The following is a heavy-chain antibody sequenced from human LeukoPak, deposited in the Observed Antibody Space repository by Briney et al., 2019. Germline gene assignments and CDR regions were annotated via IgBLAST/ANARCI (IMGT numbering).Heavy chain of an antibody. J-gene: IGHJ4*02. V-gene: IGHV3-30*02. CDR2: IRYDGSNK. CDR3: AKAPVATCRGAFCYPFDY. CDR1: GFTFSSYG. D-gene: IGHD2-15*01. Sequence: GGSLRLSCAASGFTFSSYGMHWVRQAPGKGLEWVAFIRYDGSNKRYADSVKGRFTISRDNSTNTLYLQMNRLRPEDAAVYYCAKAPVATCRGAFCYPFDYWGLGTLVTVSS.